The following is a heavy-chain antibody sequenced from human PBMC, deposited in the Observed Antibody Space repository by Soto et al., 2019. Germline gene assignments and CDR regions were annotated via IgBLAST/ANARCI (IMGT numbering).Heavy chain of an antibody. D-gene: IGHD5-18*01. J-gene: IGHJ6*02. Sequence: SVKVSCKASGYTFTSYYMHWVRQAPGQGLEWMGIVNPSGGSTSYAQKFQGRVTMTRDTSTSTVYMELSSLRSEDTAVYYCARVPVATAMALYYYYGMDVWGQGTTVTVSS. CDR2: VNPSGGST. CDR1: GYTFTSYY. CDR3: ARVPVATAMALYYYYGMDV. V-gene: IGHV1-46*01.